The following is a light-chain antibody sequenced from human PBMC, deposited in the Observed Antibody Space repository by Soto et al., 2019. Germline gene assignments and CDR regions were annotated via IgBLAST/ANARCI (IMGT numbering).Light chain of an antibody. CDR3: QQYGSSPYT. CDR2: ATS. Sequence: EIVLTQSPGTLSLSPGERATLSCRASQSVSRSYLAWYQQNPGQPPSLLIYATSSRATGISDRFSRSGSGTDFTLTISRLEPEDFAVYYCQQYGSSPYTFGQGTQLEIK. J-gene: IGKJ2*01. V-gene: IGKV3-20*01. CDR1: QSVSRSY.